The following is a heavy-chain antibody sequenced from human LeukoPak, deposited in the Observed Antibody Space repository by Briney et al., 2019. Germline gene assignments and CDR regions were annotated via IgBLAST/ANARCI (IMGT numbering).Heavy chain of an antibody. CDR2: IIPIFGTA. Sequence: SVKVSCKASGGTFSSYAISWVRQAPGQGLEWMGGIIPIFGTANYAPKFQGRVTITADESTSTAYMELSSLRSEDTAVYYCASPSPHSARGDAFDIWGQGTMVTVSS. J-gene: IGHJ3*02. CDR1: GGTFSSYA. CDR3: ASPSPHSARGDAFDI. V-gene: IGHV1-69*13.